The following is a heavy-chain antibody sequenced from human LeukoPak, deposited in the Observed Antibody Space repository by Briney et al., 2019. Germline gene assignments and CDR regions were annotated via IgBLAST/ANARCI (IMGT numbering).Heavy chain of an antibody. J-gene: IGHJ5*02. CDR3: ARDGHGYNYWFDP. CDR1: GGSITSHY. Sequence: SETLSLTCTVSGGSITSHYWSWIRQPPGKGLEWIGYIFYSGSTNYNPSLRSRVTISVDTSKTQFSLKLSSVTAADTAVYYCARDGHGYNYWFDPWGQGALVTVSS. CDR2: IFYSGST. V-gene: IGHV4-59*11. D-gene: IGHD5-24*01.